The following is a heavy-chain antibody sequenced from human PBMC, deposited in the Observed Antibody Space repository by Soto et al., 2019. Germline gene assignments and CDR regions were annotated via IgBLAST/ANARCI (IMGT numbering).Heavy chain of an antibody. D-gene: IGHD3-3*01. CDR1: GGTFSSYA. J-gene: IGHJ4*02. Sequence: QVQLVQSGAEVKKPGSSVKVSRKASGGTFSSYAISWVRQAPGQGLEWMGGIIPIFGTANYAQKFQGRVTITADESTSTAYMELSSLRSEDTAVYYCARGLGLEWLPLSDYWGQGTLVTVSS. CDR2: IIPIFGTA. V-gene: IGHV1-69*01. CDR3: ARGLGLEWLPLSDY.